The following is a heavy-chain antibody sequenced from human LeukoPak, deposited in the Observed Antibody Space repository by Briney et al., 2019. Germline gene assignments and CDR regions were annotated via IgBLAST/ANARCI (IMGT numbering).Heavy chain of an antibody. CDR3: ARDLYDYVWGSNHAPRPVPTDAFDI. Sequence: ASVKVSCKASGYTFTGYYMHWVRQAPGQGLEWMGRINPNSGGTNYAQKFQGRVTMTRDTSISTAYMELSRLRSDDTAVYYCARDLYDYVWGSNHAPRPVPTDAFDIWGQGTMVTVSS. J-gene: IGHJ3*02. D-gene: IGHD3-16*02. CDR1: GYTFTGYY. CDR2: INPNSGGT. V-gene: IGHV1-2*06.